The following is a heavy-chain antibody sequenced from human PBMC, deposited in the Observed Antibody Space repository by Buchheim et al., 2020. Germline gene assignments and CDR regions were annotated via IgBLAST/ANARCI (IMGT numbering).Heavy chain of an antibody. D-gene: IGHD3-9*01. J-gene: IGHJ4*02. V-gene: IGHV1-8*01. CDR3: ARGRGYDILTGYWY. CDR2: LNPNSGSS. Sequence: QVQLVQSGAEVKKPGASVKVSCKASGYTFTSYDINWVRQATGQGLEWMGWLNPNSGSSAYARNFQGRLTMTRDTSISTAYMELSSLRSEDTAVYYCARGRGYDILTGYWYWGQGTL. CDR1: GYTFTSYD.